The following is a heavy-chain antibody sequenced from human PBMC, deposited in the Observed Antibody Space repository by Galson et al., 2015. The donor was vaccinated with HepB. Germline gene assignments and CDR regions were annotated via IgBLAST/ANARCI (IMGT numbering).Heavy chain of an antibody. CDR1: GFTFNNYW. CDR2: IKQDESEK. V-gene: IGHV3-7*01. D-gene: IGHD4-17*01. Sequence: SLRLSCAAPGFTFNNYWMSWARQAPGKGLEWVANIKQDESEKYYVDSVKGRFTISRDNAKNSLYLEMNSLRAEDTAVYYCSRDPRKTRCFDYWGQGTLVTVSS. J-gene: IGHJ4*02. CDR3: SRDPRKTRCFDY.